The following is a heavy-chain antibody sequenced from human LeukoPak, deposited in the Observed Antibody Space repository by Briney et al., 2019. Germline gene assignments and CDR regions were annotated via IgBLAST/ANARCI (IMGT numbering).Heavy chain of an antibody. D-gene: IGHD6-13*01. CDR3: AKDVAYSRGYYFDY. Sequence: GGSLRLSCAASGFTFSSYGMHWVRQAPGKGLEWVAFIRYDGSNKYYADSVKGRFTISRDNSKNTLYLQMNSLRAEDTAVYYCAKDVAYSRGYYFDYWGQGTLVTVSS. V-gene: IGHV3-30*02. J-gene: IGHJ4*02. CDR2: IRYDGSNK. CDR1: GFTFSSYG.